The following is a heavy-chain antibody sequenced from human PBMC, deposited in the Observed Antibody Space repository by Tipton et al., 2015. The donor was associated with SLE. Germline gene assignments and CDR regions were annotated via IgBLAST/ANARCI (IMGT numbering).Heavy chain of an antibody. CDR3: TRAMLEPTRRYFDD. V-gene: IGHV3-23*01. CDR1: GFTFSNYA. J-gene: IGHJ4*02. Sequence: GSLRLSCAASGFTFSNYALSWVRQAPGKGLEWVSTISGSGHSTYYADSVKGRFTVSRDNSKNTLYLQLNSLRAEDTAVYYCTRAMLEPTRRYFDDWGQGILVTVSS. CDR2: ISGSGHST. D-gene: IGHD1-1*01.